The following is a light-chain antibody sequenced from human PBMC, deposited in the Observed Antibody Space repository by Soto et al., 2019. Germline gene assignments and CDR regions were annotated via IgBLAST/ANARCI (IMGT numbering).Light chain of an antibody. CDR1: SSNIGAGYD. Sequence: QSVRTQPPSVSGAPGPRVTISCTGSSSNIGAGYDVHWYQQLPGTAPKLLIYGNSNRPSGVPDRFSGSKSGTSASLAITGLQAEDDADYYCQSYDSSLSGYVFGTGTKVTVL. CDR3: QSYDSSLSGYV. V-gene: IGLV1-40*01. CDR2: GNS. J-gene: IGLJ1*01.